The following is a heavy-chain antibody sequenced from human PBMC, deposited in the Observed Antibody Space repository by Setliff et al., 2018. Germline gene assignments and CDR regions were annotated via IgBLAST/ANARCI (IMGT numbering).Heavy chain of an antibody. J-gene: IGHJ6*03. CDR2: IQTSGTT. CDR1: GGSISSGNYY. V-gene: IGHV4-61*09. Sequence: SETLSLTCTVSGGSISSGNYYWSWIRQPAGKGLEWIGHIQTSGTTNYNPTLKSRVTISVDTSKNQFSLKLSAVTAAYTAVYFCAREDGPNYYYYYMDIWGKGTTVTVSS. CDR3: AREDGPNYYYYYMDI. D-gene: IGHD2-8*01.